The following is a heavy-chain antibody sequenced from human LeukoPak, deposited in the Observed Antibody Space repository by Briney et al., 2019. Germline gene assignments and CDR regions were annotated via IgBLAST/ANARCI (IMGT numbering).Heavy chain of an antibody. CDR2: ISGSGGST. V-gene: IGHV3-23*01. CDR1: GFTFSSYA. J-gene: IGHJ4*02. D-gene: IGHD5-18*01. Sequence: GGSLRLSCAASGFTFSSYAMSWVRQAPGKGLEWVSAISGSGGSTYYADSVKGRFTISRDNSKNTLYLQMNSLRAEDTAVYYCAIASPWRGGYSYGPIDYWGQGTLATVSS. CDR3: AIASPWRGGYSYGPIDY.